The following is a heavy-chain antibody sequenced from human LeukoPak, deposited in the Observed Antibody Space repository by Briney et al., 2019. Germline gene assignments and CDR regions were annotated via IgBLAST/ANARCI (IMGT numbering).Heavy chain of an antibody. V-gene: IGHV1-3*03. CDR1: GYTFTSYA. J-gene: IGHJ5*02. Sequence: ASVKVSCKASGYTFTSYAMRWVRQAPGQRLEWMGWINAGNGNTKYSQEFQGRVTITRDTSASTAYMELSSLRSEDMAVYYCARDHYDFWGGYTYNWFDPWGQGTLVTVSS. CDR2: INAGNGNT. D-gene: IGHD3-3*01. CDR3: ARDHYDFWGGYTYNWFDP.